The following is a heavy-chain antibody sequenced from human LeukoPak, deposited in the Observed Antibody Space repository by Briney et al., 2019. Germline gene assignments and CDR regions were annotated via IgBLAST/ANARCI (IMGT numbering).Heavy chain of an antibody. CDR1: GFTFSSHW. Sequence: PGGSLRLSCAASGFTFSSHWMAWVRQAPDKGLEWVANIKKDGSERYYVDSVKGRFTISRDNAKNSLYLQMNSLRAEDTAVYYCARDRITMVRGVMDYWGQGTLVTVSS. J-gene: IGHJ4*02. CDR3: ARDRITMVRGVMDY. V-gene: IGHV3-7*01. CDR2: IKKDGSER. D-gene: IGHD3-10*01.